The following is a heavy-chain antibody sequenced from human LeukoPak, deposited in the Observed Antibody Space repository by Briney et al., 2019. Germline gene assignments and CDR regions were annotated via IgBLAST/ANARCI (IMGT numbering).Heavy chain of an antibody. CDR3: ARGRTYYYGSGRRGWFDP. J-gene: IGHJ5*02. D-gene: IGHD3-10*01. CDR1: GGSISSYS. CDR2: ISYGGSN. Sequence: SETLSLTCTDSGGSISSYSWSWIRQPPGKGLEWNGYISYGGSNNVNPTVEIRVSISVDTSKNQFSLKLSSVTAADTAVYYCARGRTYYYGSGRRGWFDPWGQGTLVTVSS. V-gene: IGHV4-59*12.